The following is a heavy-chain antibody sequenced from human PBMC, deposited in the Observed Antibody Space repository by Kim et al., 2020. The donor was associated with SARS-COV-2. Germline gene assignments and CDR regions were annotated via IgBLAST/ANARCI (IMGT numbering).Heavy chain of an antibody. D-gene: IGHD6-19*01. Sequence: GGSLRLSCAASGFTFSSYGMHWVRQAPGKGLEWVAVIWYDGSNKYYADSVKGRFTISRDNSKNTLYLQMNSLRAEDTAVYYCARDAVAGMVDYWGQGTLVTVSS. V-gene: IGHV3-33*08. CDR2: IWYDGSNK. J-gene: IGHJ4*02. CDR1: GFTFSSYG. CDR3: ARDAVAGMVDY.